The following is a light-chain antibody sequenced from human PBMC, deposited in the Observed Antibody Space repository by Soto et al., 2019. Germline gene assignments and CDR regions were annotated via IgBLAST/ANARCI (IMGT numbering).Light chain of an antibody. J-gene: IGKJ4*01. Sequence: EIVLTQSPGTLSLSPGERATLSCRASQNVGNNYLAWFQQKPGQAPRLLIDDASRRATGIPDRFSGSGSGTDFTLTISRLEPEDFAVYSCQQCATSPLTFGGGTRVEI. CDR3: QQCATSPLT. CDR1: QNVGNNY. CDR2: DAS. V-gene: IGKV3-20*01.